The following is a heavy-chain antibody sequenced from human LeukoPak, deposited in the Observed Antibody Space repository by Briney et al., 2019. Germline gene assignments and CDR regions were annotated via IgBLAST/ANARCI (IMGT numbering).Heavy chain of an antibody. CDR3: ARDNGYPDAFDI. CDR2: ISSGSSYI. D-gene: IGHD5-24*01. Sequence: GGSLRLSCAASGFTFSSYTMNWVRQAPGKGLEWVSSISSGSSYIYYADSVKGRFTISRDNAKNSLYLQMNNLRAEDTAVYYCARDNGYPDAFDIWGQGTMVTVSS. CDR1: GFTFSSYT. J-gene: IGHJ3*02. V-gene: IGHV3-21*01.